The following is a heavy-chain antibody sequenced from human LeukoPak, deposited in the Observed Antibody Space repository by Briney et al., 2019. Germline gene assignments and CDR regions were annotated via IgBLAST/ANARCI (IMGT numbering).Heavy chain of an antibody. Sequence: SETLSLTCTVSGGSISSSSYYWGWIRQPPGKGLEWIGSIYYSGSTYYNPSLKSRVTISVDTSKNQFSLKLSSVTAADMAVYYCARQGRIQLWSPQGYFDYWGQGTLVTVPS. J-gene: IGHJ4*02. D-gene: IGHD5-18*01. CDR1: GGSISSSSYY. CDR2: IYYSGST. V-gene: IGHV4-39*01. CDR3: ARQGRIQLWSPQGYFDY.